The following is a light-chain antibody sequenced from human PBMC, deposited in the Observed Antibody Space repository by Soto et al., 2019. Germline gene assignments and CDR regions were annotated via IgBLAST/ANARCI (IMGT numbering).Light chain of an antibody. CDR3: SSYTSTSHVV. Sequence: QSALTQPASVSGSPGQSITISCTGTSSDVGGYNYVSWYQHHPGKAPKLMIYDVSNRPSGVSNRFSGSKSANTASLTISGLQAEDEADYYCSSYTSTSHVVFGGGTKLTVL. J-gene: IGLJ2*01. CDR1: SSDVGGYNY. V-gene: IGLV2-14*01. CDR2: DVS.